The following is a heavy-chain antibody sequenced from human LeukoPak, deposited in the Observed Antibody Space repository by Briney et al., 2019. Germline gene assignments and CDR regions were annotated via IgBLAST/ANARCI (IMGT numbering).Heavy chain of an antibody. Sequence: SETLSLTCTVSGGSISSGDYYWSWIRQHPGKGLEWIGYIYYSGSTYYNPSLKSRVTISVDTSKNQFSLKLSSVTAADTAVYYCARGATMVRGVSWFDPWGQGTLVTVSS. D-gene: IGHD3-10*01. V-gene: IGHV4-31*03. CDR3: ARGATMVRGVSWFDP. J-gene: IGHJ5*02. CDR1: GGSISSGDYY. CDR2: IYYSGST.